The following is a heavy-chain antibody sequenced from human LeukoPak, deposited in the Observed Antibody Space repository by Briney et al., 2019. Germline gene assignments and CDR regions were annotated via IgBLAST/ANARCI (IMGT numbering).Heavy chain of an antibody. CDR3: AKEGSGWTNYYYYYYMDV. D-gene: IGHD6-19*01. CDR2: ISWNSGSI. Sequence: PGGSLRLSCAASGFTFDDYAMHWVRQAPGKGLEWVSGISWNSGSIGYADSVKGRFTISRDNAKNSLYLQMNSLRAEDTALYYCAKEGSGWTNYYYYYYMDVWGKGTTVTVSS. V-gene: IGHV3-9*01. J-gene: IGHJ6*03. CDR1: GFTFDDYA.